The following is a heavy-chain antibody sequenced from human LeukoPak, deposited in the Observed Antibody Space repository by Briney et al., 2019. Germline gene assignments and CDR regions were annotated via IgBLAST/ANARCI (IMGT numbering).Heavy chain of an antibody. J-gene: IGHJ4*02. CDR1: GYSFTNYW. D-gene: IGHD6-13*01. V-gene: IGHV5-51*01. CDR2: IFPGDSDT. Sequence: GESLKISCKGSGYSFTNYWIGWVRQMPGKGLEWMGIIFPGDSDTRYSPSFQGQVTISADKSITTAYLQWSSLKASDTAMYYCATRTADGHFDNWGQGALVTVSS. CDR3: ATRTADGHFDN.